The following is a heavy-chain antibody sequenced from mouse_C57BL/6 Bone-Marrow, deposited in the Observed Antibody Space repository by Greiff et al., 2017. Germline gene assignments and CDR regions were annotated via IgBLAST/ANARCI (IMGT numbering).Heavy chain of an antibody. J-gene: IGHJ2*01. CDR3: ARDSGPNYYGSGYFDY. V-gene: IGHV5-4*01. CDR2: ISDGGSYT. D-gene: IGHD1-1*01. CDR1: GFTFSSYA. Sequence: EVKVEESGGGLVKPGGSLKLSCAASGFTFSSYAMSWVRQTPEKRLEWVATISDGGSYTYYPDNVKGRFTISRDNAMNNLYLQMSHLKSEDTAMYYCARDSGPNYYGSGYFDYWGQGTTLTVSS.